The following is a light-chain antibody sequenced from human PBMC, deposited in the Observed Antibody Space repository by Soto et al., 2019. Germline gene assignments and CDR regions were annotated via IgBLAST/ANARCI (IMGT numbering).Light chain of an antibody. CDR2: EGD. V-gene: IGLV2-23*01. J-gene: IGLJ1*01. Sequence: QSALTQPASVSGSPGQSITISCSGTSSDVGSSNLVSWYQQCPGKAPKLIIFEGDRRPSGVSGRFSGSKSGNTASLTISGLQAVDEADYYCCSFARSSTFYVFGTGNKLTVL. CDR3: CSFARSSTFYV. CDR1: SSDVGSSNL.